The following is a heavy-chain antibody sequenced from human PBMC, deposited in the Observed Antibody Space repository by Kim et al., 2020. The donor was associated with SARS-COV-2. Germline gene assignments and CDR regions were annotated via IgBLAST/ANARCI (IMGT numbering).Heavy chain of an antibody. Sequence: GGSLRLSCAASGFTFNSYGVHWVRQAPGKGLEWVAVIWYDGTNKYYADSVKGRFTISRDNSKNTLYLQMNSLRAEDTAVYYCARDRGEANYDILTGYFYYYAMDVWGQGTTVTVSS. CDR1: GFTFNSYG. J-gene: IGHJ6*02. D-gene: IGHD3-9*01. V-gene: IGHV3-33*01. CDR2: IWYDGTNK. CDR3: ARDRGEANYDILTGYFYYYAMDV.